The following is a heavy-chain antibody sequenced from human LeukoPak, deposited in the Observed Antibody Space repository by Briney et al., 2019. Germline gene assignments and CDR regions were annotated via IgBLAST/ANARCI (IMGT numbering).Heavy chain of an antibody. V-gene: IGHV4-34*01. CDR3: ARVIVGATTIDY. D-gene: IGHD1-26*01. CDR1: GGSFSDYY. CDR2: INHRGTT. Sequence: PSETLSLTCAVYGGSFSDYYWSWIRQPPGRGLEWIGEINHRGTTNYSPSLKSRVTISVDKSKNQFSLKLSSVTAADTAVYYCARVIVGATTIDYWGQGTLVTVSS. J-gene: IGHJ4*02.